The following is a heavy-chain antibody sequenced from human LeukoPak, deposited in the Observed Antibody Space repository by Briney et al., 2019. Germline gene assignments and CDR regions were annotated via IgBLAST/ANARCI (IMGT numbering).Heavy chain of an antibody. D-gene: IGHD6-13*01. J-gene: IGHJ4*02. CDR3: AREEGIAAAGALEY. V-gene: IGHV4-4*02. CDR1: GGSISSSNW. CDR2: IYHSGST. Sequence: PSETLSLTCAVSGGSISSSNWWSWVRQPPGKGLEWIGEIYHSGSTNYNPSLKSRVTISVDKSKNQFSLKLSSVTAADTAVYYCAREEGIAAAGALEYWGQGILVTVSS.